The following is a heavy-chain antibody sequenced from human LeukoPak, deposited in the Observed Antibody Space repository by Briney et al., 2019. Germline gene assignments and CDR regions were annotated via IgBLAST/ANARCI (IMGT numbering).Heavy chain of an antibody. Sequence: QTGGSLRLSCVASGFTFSSYGMHWVRQAPGKGLEWVAVISYDGSNKYYVDSVKGRFTISRDNSKNTLYLQMNSLRAEDTAVYYCAKKYYYDSGSPFDYWGQGTLVTVSS. CDR1: GFTFSSYG. J-gene: IGHJ4*02. V-gene: IGHV3-30*18. CDR2: ISYDGSNK. D-gene: IGHD3-10*01. CDR3: AKKYYYDSGSPFDY.